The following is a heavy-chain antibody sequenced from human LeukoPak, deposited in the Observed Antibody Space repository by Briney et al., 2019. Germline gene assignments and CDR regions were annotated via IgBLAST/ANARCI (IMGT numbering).Heavy chain of an antibody. Sequence: GGSLRLSCAASGFTFSSYGMHWVRQAPGKGLEGGAVISYDGSNKYYADSVKGRFTISRDNSKNTLYLQMNSLRAEDTAVYYCAKKEYLYSSSWYGIDYWGQGTLVTVSS. CDR1: GFTFSSYG. D-gene: IGHD6-13*01. CDR2: ISYDGSNK. J-gene: IGHJ4*02. CDR3: AKKEYLYSSSWYGIDY. V-gene: IGHV3-30*18.